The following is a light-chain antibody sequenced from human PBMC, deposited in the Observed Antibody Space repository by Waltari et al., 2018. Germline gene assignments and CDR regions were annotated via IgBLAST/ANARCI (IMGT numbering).Light chain of an antibody. Sequence: EIVLTQSPATLSLSPGERATLSCRASQCITNYLAWYQQKPGQAPRLLIYDTSKRATDIPVRFSGSGSGTDFTLTISSLEPEDFAVYYCQQRSNWLRTFGQGTTVAIK. J-gene: IGKJ1*01. V-gene: IGKV3-11*01. CDR3: QQRSNWLRT. CDR2: DTS. CDR1: QCITNY.